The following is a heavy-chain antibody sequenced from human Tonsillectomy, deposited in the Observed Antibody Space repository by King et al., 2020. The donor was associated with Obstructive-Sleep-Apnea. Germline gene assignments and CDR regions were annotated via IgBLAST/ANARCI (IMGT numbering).Heavy chain of an antibody. CDR1: GGSISSSSYY. CDR3: ARAGKTYYDILTGYYPKAGYDY. J-gene: IGHJ4*02. Sequence: QLQESGPGLVKPSETLSLTCTVSGGSISSSSYYWGWIRQPPGKGLEWIGSIYYSGSTYYNPTLKSRVTLSVDTSKNQFSLKLSSVTAADPAGYSCARAGKTYYDILTGYYPKAGYDYWGQGTLVTVSS. CDR2: IYYSGST. V-gene: IGHV4-39*07. D-gene: IGHD3-9*01.